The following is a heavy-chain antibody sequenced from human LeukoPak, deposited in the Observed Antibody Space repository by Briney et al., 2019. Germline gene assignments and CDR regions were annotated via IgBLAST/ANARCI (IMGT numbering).Heavy chain of an antibody. CDR1: GFTFSSYS. Sequence: GGSLRLSCAASGFTFSSYSMNWVRQAPGKGLEWVSSISSSSSYIYYADSVKGRFTISRDNAKNSLYLQMNSLRAEDTAVYYCARGSGSSSSYYYMDVWGKGTTVTVSS. D-gene: IGHD6-6*01. V-gene: IGHV3-21*01. J-gene: IGHJ6*03. CDR3: ARGSGSSSSYYYMDV. CDR2: ISSSSSYI.